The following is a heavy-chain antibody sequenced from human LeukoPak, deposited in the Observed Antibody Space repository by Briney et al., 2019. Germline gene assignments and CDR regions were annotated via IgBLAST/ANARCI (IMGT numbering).Heavy chain of an antibody. CDR3: ARDGTSSGYLGEVYFQH. CDR1: GFTFSSYG. Sequence: GGSLRLSCAASGFTFSSYGMHWVRQAPGEGLEWVAVIWYDGSNKYYADSVKGRFTISRDNSKNTLYLQMNSLRAEDTAVYYCARDGTSSGYLGEVYFQHWGQGTLVTVSS. CDR2: IWYDGSNK. J-gene: IGHJ1*01. V-gene: IGHV3-33*01. D-gene: IGHD3-22*01.